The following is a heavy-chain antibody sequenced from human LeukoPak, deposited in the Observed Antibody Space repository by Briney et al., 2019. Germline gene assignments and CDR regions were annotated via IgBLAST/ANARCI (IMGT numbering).Heavy chain of an antibody. CDR1: GFTVSSNY. CDR2: IYSGGDT. Sequence: PGGSLRLSCAASGFTVSSNYMSWVRQAPGKGLEWVSVIYSGGDTYYADSVKGRFTISRDNSKNTLYLQMNRLRAEDTAVYYCAKDPAVASYYFDSWGQGTLVTVSS. D-gene: IGHD6-19*01. CDR3: AKDPAVASYYFDS. J-gene: IGHJ4*02. V-gene: IGHV3-53*01.